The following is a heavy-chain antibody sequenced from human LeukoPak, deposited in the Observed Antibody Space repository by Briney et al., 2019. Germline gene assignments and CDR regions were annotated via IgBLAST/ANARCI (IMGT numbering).Heavy chain of an antibody. CDR3: ARSRRYFDWLSSFDY. D-gene: IGHD3-9*01. Sequence: ASVTVSCKASGYTFTSYAMNWVRQAPGQGLEWMGWINAGDGNTKYSQEFQGRVTITRDTSSSTAYMELSSLRSEDMAVYYCARSRRYFDWLSSFDYWGQGTLVTVSS. J-gene: IGHJ4*02. V-gene: IGHV1-3*03. CDR2: INAGDGNT. CDR1: GYTFTSYA.